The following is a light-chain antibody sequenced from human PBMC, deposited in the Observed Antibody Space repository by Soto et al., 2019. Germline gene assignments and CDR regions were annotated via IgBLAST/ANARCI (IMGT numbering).Light chain of an antibody. CDR2: DAS. Sequence: MRMSQSPSSGSAAVGARVSMVCRASQSISVSLSWYQQKPGKAPRLLIYDASSLESCPPSRFSGSGSATEFTLTISRLQSEDFATYYRQQYKSSWTFGQGTKVDIK. CDR3: QQYKSSWT. V-gene: IGKV1-5*02. CDR1: QSISVS. J-gene: IGKJ1*01.